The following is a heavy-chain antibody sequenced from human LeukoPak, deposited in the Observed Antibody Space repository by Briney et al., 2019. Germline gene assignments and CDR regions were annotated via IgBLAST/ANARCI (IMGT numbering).Heavy chain of an antibody. CDR3: ARSGSGWPDYYYYYMDV. CDR2: ISWDGGST. V-gene: IGHV3-43*01. Sequence: PGGSLGLSWAASGLTFDDYTMHWVRQAPGKGLDWVSLISWDGGSTYYADSVKGRFTISRDNSKNSLYLQMNSLRTEDTALYYCARSGSGWPDYYYYYMDVWGKGTTVTVSS. CDR1: GLTFDDYT. J-gene: IGHJ6*03. D-gene: IGHD6-19*01.